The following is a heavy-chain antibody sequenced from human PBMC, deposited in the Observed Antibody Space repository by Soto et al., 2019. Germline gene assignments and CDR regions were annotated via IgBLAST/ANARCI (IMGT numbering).Heavy chain of an antibody. V-gene: IGHV4-34*01. D-gene: IGHD3-3*01. CDR2: INHTGGT. Sequence: SETLSLTCAVYGGSVNGYYWNWIRQPPGKGLEWIGEINHTGGTHYNPSLKSRVTMSVDTSKNQFSLRLSSVTAADTAIYYCATRITVFGLLIHPFDPWGQGTQVTGLL. J-gene: IGHJ5*02. CDR3: ATRITVFGLLIHPFDP. CDR1: GGSVNGYY.